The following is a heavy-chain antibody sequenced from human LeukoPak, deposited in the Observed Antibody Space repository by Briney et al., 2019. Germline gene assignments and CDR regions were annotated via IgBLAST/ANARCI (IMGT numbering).Heavy chain of an antibody. CDR2: IYPADSDI. V-gene: IGHV5-51*01. Sequence: GESLKLSCKGSGFSINNYWMGWVRQMPGKGLEWMGIIYPADSDIRYSPSFQGQVTISADKSISTAYLQWSSLKASDTAMYYCARQEYCSGGSCYTWFDPWGQGTLVTVSS. D-gene: IGHD2-15*01. CDR3: ARQEYCSGGSCYTWFDP. J-gene: IGHJ5*02. CDR1: GFSINNYW.